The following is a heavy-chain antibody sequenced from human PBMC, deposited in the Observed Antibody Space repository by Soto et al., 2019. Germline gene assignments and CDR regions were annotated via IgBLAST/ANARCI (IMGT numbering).Heavy chain of an antibody. CDR3: AGMGCNSCSEDYYYYGMDV. J-gene: IGHJ6*02. Sequence: QVQLVQSGAEVKKPGSSVKVSCKASGGTFSSYAISWVRQAPGQGLEWMGGIIPIFGTANYAQKFQGRVTITADKSTSTAYMELSSLRSEDTAVYYCAGMGCNSCSEDYYYYGMDVWGQGTTVTVSS. CDR1: GGTFSSYA. CDR2: IIPIFGTA. V-gene: IGHV1-69*06. D-gene: IGHD1-1*01.